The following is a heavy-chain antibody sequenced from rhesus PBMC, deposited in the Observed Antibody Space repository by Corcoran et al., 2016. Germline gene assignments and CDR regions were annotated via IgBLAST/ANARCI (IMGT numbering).Heavy chain of an antibody. CDR2: IRSKSNNYET. Sequence: EVQLVESGGGLVQPGGSLRLSCAASGFTFSRSAMHWVRPASGKGLEWVGRIRSKSNNYETGYAASVKGRFTISRDDSKNTLSLQMNSLRAEDTAVYYCAKSRGSYYGLDSWGQGVVVTVSS. V-gene: IGHV3-118*01. CDR3: AKSRGSYYGLDS. J-gene: IGHJ6*01. CDR1: GFTFSRSA.